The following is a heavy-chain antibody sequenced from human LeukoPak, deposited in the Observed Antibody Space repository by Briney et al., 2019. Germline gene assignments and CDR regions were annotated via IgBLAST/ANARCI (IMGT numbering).Heavy chain of an antibody. J-gene: IGHJ4*02. CDR3: AKDGATPFHFDY. CDR1: RFTFSSYG. Sequence: GGSLRLSCAASRFTFSSYGMHWVRQAPDKGLEWLAFIRYDGGEVYYADSVKGRFTISRDNSKNTLYLQMSSLRAGDTAVYYCAKDGATPFHFDYWGQGTLVTVSS. CDR2: IRYDGGEV. V-gene: IGHV3-30*02. D-gene: IGHD4/OR15-4a*01.